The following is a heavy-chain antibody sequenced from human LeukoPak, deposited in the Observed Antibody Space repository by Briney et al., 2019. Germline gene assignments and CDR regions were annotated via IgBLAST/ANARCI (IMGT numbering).Heavy chain of an antibody. V-gene: IGHV3-30-3*01. CDR3: ARARDGYTADAFDI. J-gene: IGHJ3*02. Sequence: GGSLRLSCAASGFTFSSYAMHWVRQAPGKGLEWVAVISYDGSNKYYADSVEGRFTISRDNSKNTLYLQMNSLRAEDTAVYYCARARDGYTADAFDIWGQGTMVTVSS. CDR1: GFTFSSYA. D-gene: IGHD5-24*01. CDR2: ISYDGSNK.